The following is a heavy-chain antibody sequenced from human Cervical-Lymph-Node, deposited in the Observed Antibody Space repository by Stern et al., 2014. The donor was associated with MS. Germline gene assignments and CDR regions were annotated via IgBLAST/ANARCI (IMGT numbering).Heavy chain of an antibody. V-gene: IGHV7-4-1*02. J-gene: IGHJ4*02. CDR2: INTNTGTT. CDR1: GYTFTRNA. D-gene: IGHD2-2*01. Sequence: QVQLVQSGSELKKPGASVKVSCKASGYTFTRNAMNWGRQAPGQRLEWMGWINTNTGTTTSARRFTGRFVFSLDTSVSTAYLHISSLKAEDTAIYYCARVKPAAILDYWGQGTLVTVSS. CDR3: ARVKPAAILDY.